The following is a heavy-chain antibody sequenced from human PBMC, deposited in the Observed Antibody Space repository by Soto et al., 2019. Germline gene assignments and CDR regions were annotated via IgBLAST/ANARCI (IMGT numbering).Heavy chain of an antibody. CDR2: IDPDTGNA. Sequence: QVQLVQSGAEVKKPGASVKVSRKASGYTFINYDINWVRQATGQGLEWMGWIDPDTGNAGYAQNFKGRLTMTRDTSISTAYLELSSLRSDDTAVYYCARDRDAFDIWGQGTMVTVSS. CDR3: ARDRDAFDI. CDR1: GYTFINYD. J-gene: IGHJ3*02. V-gene: IGHV1-8*01.